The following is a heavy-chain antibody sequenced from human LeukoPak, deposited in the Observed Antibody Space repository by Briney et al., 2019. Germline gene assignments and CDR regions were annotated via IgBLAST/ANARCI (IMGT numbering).Heavy chain of an antibody. CDR1: GGSISSYY. CDR3: ARGFRSSSSSHYYYYYMDV. D-gene: IGHD6-6*01. J-gene: IGHJ6*03. Sequence: KSSETLSLTCTLAGGSISSYYWSWIRQPPGKGLEWIGYIYYSGSTNYNPSLKGRVTIAVDTSKNQFSLKLSSVTAADTAVYCCARGFRSSSSSHYYYYYMDVWGKGTTVTVSS. CDR2: IYYSGST. V-gene: IGHV4-59*01.